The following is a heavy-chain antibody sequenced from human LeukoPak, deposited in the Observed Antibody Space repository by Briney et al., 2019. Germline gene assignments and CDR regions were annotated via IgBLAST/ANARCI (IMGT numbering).Heavy chain of an antibody. V-gene: IGHV3-74*01. Sequence: GGSLRLSCAASGFTFSAYWMNWVRQGPGKGLVWVARVDTDGSTVNYADSVKGRFTISRDNSKNTLYLQMNSLRAEDTAVYYCASLFWSYSSSWYHFDYWGQGTLVTVSS. CDR2: VDTDGSTV. J-gene: IGHJ4*02. CDR1: GFTFSAYW. D-gene: IGHD6-13*01. CDR3: ASLFWSYSSSWYHFDY.